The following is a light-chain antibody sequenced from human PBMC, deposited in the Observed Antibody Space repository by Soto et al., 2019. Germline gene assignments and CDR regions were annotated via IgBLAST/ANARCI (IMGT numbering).Light chain of an antibody. J-gene: IGLJ3*02. CDR3: TAWDGSLDGRV. CDR1: GSNIGTNT. CDR2: RTD. Sequence: QSVLTQPPSASGTPGQRVTISCSGRGSNIGTNTVNWYQQLPGTAPKLLIYRTDQRPAGIPDRFSGSKSGTSASLDISGLQSDDEADYYCTAWDGSLDGRVFGGGTKVTVL. V-gene: IGLV1-44*01.